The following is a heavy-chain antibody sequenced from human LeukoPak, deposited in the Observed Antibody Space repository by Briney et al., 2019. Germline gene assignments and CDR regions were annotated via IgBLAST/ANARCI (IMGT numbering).Heavy chain of an antibody. CDR1: GFTFSHAW. D-gene: IGHD2-8*01. J-gene: IGHJ4*02. Sequence: GGSLRLSCAGYGFTFSHAWMSWVRQDPGKGLEWVGRIKSKTDGGTRDYAAPVKGRFTISRDDSENTLYLQMNSLKTEDTAVYYCTVDTNTDSQYYWGQGTLVTVSS. V-gene: IGHV3-15*01. CDR2: IKSKTDGGTR. CDR3: TVDTNTDSQYY.